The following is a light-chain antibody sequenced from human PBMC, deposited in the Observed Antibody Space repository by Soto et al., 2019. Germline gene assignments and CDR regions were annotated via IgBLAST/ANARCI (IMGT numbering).Light chain of an antibody. CDR2: EVS. CDR3: CSYAGSYTLWV. Sequence: QSALTQPASVSGSPGQSITISCTGTSSDVGYDNYVSWFQQHPGKAPKLMIYEVSRRPSGVPDRFSGSKSGNTASLTISGLQAEDEADYYCCSYAGSYTLWVFGGGTKLTVL. J-gene: IGLJ3*02. V-gene: IGLV2-11*01. CDR1: SSDVGYDNY.